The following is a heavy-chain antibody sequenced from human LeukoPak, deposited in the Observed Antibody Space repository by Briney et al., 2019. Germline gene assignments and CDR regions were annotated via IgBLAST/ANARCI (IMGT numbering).Heavy chain of an antibody. Sequence: SGGSLRLSCTASGFTFSGSAMHWVRQPFGKGLEWIGRIRSKANSHATNYIPSVKGRFTISRDDSKNTAYLQMNSLKIEDTAMYYCMSGSFHWGQGTLVTVSS. V-gene: IGHV3-73*01. CDR2: IRSKANSHAT. D-gene: IGHD1-26*01. J-gene: IGHJ4*02. CDR1: GFTFSGSA. CDR3: MSGSFH.